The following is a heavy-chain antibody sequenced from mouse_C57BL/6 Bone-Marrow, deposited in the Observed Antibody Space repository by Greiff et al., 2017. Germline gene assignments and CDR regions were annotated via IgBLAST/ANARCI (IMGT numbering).Heavy chain of an antibody. Sequence: QVQLQQSGAELARPGASVKLSCKASGYTFTSYGISWVKQRTGQGLEWIGEIYPRSGNTYYNEKLKGKATLTADKSSRTAYMELRSLTSEDSAVYFCARGSYGNYGVFDYWGQGTTLTVSS. CDR2: IYPRSGNT. V-gene: IGHV1-81*01. CDR1: GYTFTSYG. D-gene: IGHD2-1*01. CDR3: ARGSYGNYGVFDY. J-gene: IGHJ2*01.